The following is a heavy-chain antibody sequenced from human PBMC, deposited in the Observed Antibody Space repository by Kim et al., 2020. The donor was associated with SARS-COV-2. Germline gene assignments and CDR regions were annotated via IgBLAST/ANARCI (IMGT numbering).Heavy chain of an antibody. J-gene: IGHJ6*02. CDR3: ARGFFRNGFDV. Sequence: GGSLRLSCAASGFTFNDYWINWVRQAPGKGLVLVSRISSDGSSTNYADSVKGRITMSRDNAENTVYLQMNSLRAEDTAVYYCARGFFRNGFDVWGQGTTVTVSS. D-gene: IGHD3-3*01. CDR1: GFTFNDYW. V-gene: IGHV3-74*01. CDR2: ISSDGSST.